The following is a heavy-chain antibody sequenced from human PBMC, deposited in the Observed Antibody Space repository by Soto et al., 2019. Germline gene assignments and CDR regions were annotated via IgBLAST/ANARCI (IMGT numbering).Heavy chain of an antibody. D-gene: IGHD3-9*01. V-gene: IGHV1-46*01. J-gene: IGHJ4*02. CDR3: ASNALRYFDWLSLPFDY. CDR1: GYTFTSYY. CDR2: INPSGGST. Sequence: ASVKVSCKASGYTFTSYYMHWVRQAPGQGLEWMGIINPSGGSTSYAQKFQGRVTMTRDTSTSTVYMELSSLRSEDTAVYYCASNALRYFDWLSLPFDYWGQGTLVTVSS.